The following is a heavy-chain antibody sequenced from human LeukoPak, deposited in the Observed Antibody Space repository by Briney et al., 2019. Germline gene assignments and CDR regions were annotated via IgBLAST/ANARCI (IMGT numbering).Heavy chain of an antibody. Sequence: ASVKVSCEASGYTFTSYDINWVRQATGQGLEWMGWMNPNSGNTGYAQKFQGRVTMTRNTSISTAYMELSSLRSEDTAVYYCARGRRAAAGYGYWGQGTLVTVSS. D-gene: IGHD6-13*01. J-gene: IGHJ4*02. CDR1: GYTFTSYD. V-gene: IGHV1-8*01. CDR3: ARGRRAAAGYGY. CDR2: MNPNSGNT.